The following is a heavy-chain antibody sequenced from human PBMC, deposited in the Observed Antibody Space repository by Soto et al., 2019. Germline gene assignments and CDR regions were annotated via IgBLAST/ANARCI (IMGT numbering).Heavy chain of an antibody. Sequence: QITLKESGPTLVKPTQTLTLTCTFSGFSLSTNGVGVGWIRQPPGKALEWLALVYWDDDKRYSPSLKRRLTIVKNTTKNQVVLTMTNVDPVDTATYYCAHRGDDSCAGLDAFDIWGQGTMVTVSS. J-gene: IGHJ3*02. CDR3: AHRGDDSCAGLDAFDI. V-gene: IGHV2-5*02. CDR2: VYWDDDK. D-gene: IGHD3-22*01. CDR1: GFSLSTNGVG.